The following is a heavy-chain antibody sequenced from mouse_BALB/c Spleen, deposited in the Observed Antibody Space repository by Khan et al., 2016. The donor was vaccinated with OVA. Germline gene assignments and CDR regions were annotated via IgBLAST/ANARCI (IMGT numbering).Heavy chain of an antibody. V-gene: IGHV3-2*02. Sequence: EVQLQESGPGLVKPSQSLSLTCTVTGYSITSGYAWNWIRQFPGNILEWMGYISYSGVTSYTPSLKSRISITRDTSKNQFFLQLNSVTTEDTATYYYARGNYYGYYFDYWGQGTTLTVSS. D-gene: IGHD1-1*01. CDR1: GYSITSGYA. CDR2: ISYSGVT. J-gene: IGHJ2*01. CDR3: ARGNYYGYYFDY.